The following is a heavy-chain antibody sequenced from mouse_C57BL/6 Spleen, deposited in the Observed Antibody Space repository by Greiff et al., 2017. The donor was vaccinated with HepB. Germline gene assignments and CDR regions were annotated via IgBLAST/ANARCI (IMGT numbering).Heavy chain of an antibody. V-gene: IGHV5-9-1*02. Sequence: EVQVVESGEGLVKPGGSLKLSCAASGFTFSSYAMSWVRQTPEKRLEWVAYISSGGDYIYYADTVKGRFTISRDNARNTLYLQMSSLKSEDTAMYYCTRDDYDGYAMDYWGQGTSVTVSS. CDR3: TRDDYDGYAMDY. D-gene: IGHD2-4*01. CDR1: GFTFSSYA. J-gene: IGHJ4*01. CDR2: ISSGGDYI.